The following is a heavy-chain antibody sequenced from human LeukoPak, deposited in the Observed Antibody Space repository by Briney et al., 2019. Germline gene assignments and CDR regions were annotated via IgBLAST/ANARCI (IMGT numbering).Heavy chain of an antibody. CDR3: ARGSYSSIWYHGTGYYYYYGRDL. V-gene: IGHV1-8*01. D-gene: IGHD6-13*01. Sequence: GSVKVSCKASGYTFTSYDINWVRQATGQGLEWMGWMNPTSGNPGYAQKFQGRVTMTRNTSISTAYMELSSLRSEDTAVYYCARGSYSSIWYHGTGYYYYYGRDLWGQGTTVTVSS. J-gene: IGHJ6*02. CDR1: GYTFTSYD. CDR2: MNPTSGNP.